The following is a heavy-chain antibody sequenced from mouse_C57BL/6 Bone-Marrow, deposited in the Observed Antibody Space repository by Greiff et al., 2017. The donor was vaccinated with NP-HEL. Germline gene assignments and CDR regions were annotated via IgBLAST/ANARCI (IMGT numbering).Heavy chain of an antibody. Sequence: QVQLQQPGAELVKPGASVKLSCKASGYTFTSYWMQWVKQRPGQGLEWIGEIDPSDSYTNYNQKFKGKATLTVDTSSSTAYMQLSSLTSEDSAVYYCARRAPFITTEVAPRDFDYWGQGTTLTVSS. CDR3: ARRAPFITTEVAPRDFDY. D-gene: IGHD1-1*01. J-gene: IGHJ2*01. V-gene: IGHV1-50*01. CDR2: IDPSDSYT. CDR1: GYTFTSYW.